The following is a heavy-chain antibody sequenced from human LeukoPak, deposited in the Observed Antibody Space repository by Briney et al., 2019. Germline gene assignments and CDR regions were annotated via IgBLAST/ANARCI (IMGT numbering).Heavy chain of an antibody. CDR2: IKQDGSEE. CDR3: ATARYCASTSCYPGGY. D-gene: IGHD2-2*01. CDR1: GITFSSYW. Sequence: GGSLRLSSAASGITFSSYWMSWVRQAPGKGLEWVANIKQDGSEEYYVDSVKGRFTISRDNDKNSLYLQMNSLRAEDTAVYYCATARYCASTSCYPGGYWGQGTLVTVSS. J-gene: IGHJ4*02. V-gene: IGHV3-7*01.